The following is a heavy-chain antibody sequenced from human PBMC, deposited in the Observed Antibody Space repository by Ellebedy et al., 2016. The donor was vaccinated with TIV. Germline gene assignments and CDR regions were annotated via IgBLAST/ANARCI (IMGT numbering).Heavy chain of an antibody. CDR3: ARHRMVRGVIGWFDP. V-gene: IGHV5-51*01. Sequence: GESLKISXKGSGYSFTSYWIGWVRQMPGKGLEWMGIIYPGDSDTRYSPSFQGQVTISADKSISTAYLQWSSLKASDTAMYYCARHRMVRGVIGWFDPWGQGTLVTVSS. D-gene: IGHD3-10*01. CDR2: IYPGDSDT. CDR1: GYSFTSYW. J-gene: IGHJ5*02.